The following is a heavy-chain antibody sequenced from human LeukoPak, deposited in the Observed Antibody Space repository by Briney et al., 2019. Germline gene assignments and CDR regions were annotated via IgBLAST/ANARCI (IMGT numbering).Heavy chain of an antibody. V-gene: IGHV3-15*07. CDR2: IKSKTDGGTT. Sequence: ETLSLTCSVSGGSLKSYYWNWIRQPPGKGLEWIGQIKSKTDGGTTDYAAPVKGRFTISRPDSKNTLYLQMNTLKTEDTAVYYCTTGYSSSWYYWGQGTLVTVSS. CDR3: TTGYSSSWYY. CDR1: GGSLKSYY. J-gene: IGHJ4*02. D-gene: IGHD6-13*01.